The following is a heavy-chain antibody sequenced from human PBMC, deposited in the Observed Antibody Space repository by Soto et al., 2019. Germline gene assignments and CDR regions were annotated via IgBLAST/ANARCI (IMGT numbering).Heavy chain of an antibody. CDR3: ATGRVYFGSEY. CDR2: IYYNGNI. V-gene: IGHV4-59*01. CDR1: GGSITSYY. Sequence: QVQLQESGPGLVKPLETLSLTCTVPGGSITSYYWSWVRQPPGKGLEWIGYIYYNGNINYNPSRKGRLTQSLDTSKNQFYLRPSSVTAADTAVYYCATGRVYFGSEYWGQGTLVTVSS. D-gene: IGHD3-10*01. J-gene: IGHJ4*02.